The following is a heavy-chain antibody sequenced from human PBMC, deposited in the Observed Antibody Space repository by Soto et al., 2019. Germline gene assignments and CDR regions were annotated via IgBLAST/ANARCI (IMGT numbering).Heavy chain of an antibody. Sequence: EVQLVESGGGLVPPGGSLRLSCAASGLTVSTNPMSWVRQALGTGLEWVSVIYTGGGTHYGDSVQGRFTISRDNSKNTVNLQMNSLRPEDTAVYYCARDGSGHWGQGTLGTVSS. CDR1: GLTVSTNP. V-gene: IGHV3-66*01. CDR2: IYTGGGT. J-gene: IGHJ4*02. CDR3: ARDGSGH.